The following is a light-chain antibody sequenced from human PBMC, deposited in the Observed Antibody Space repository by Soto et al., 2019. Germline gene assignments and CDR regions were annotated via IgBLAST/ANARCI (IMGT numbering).Light chain of an antibody. J-gene: IGKJ4*01. Sequence: DIQMTQSPSSLSASVGDRVTITCQASQDISNYLNWYQQKPGKAPKLLIYDASNLETGVPSRFSGSGSGTDFTFKISRMQTEDIETYYCQQYDNLPINFCGGTKVDIK. CDR3: QQYDNLPIN. V-gene: IGKV1-33*01. CDR2: DAS. CDR1: QDISNY.